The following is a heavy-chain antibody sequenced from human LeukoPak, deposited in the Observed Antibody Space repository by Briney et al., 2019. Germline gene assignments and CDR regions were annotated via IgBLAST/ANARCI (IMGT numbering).Heavy chain of an antibody. D-gene: IGHD3-3*01. CDR3: AGGPIFGVVRYFDY. V-gene: IGHV1-18*01. J-gene: IGHJ4*02. Sequence: VASVKVSCKASGYTFTSYGISWVRQAPGQGLEWMGWINANNGNTNYAQKLQGRVTMTTDTSTSTAYMELRSLRSGDTAGYYCAGGPIFGVVRYFDYWGQGTLVTVSS. CDR1: GYTFTSYG. CDR2: INANNGNT.